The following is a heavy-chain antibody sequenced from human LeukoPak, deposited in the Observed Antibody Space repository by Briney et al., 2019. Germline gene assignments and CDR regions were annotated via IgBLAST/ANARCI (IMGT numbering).Heavy chain of an antibody. D-gene: IGHD3-22*01. J-gene: IGHJ6*03. V-gene: IGHV3-23*01. CDR1: GFTFSSYA. CDR2: ISGSGGST. CDR3: AKPPLYYDSSGYKGYYYYYMDV. Sequence: PPGGSLRLSCAASGFTFSSYAMSWVRQPPGKGLEWLAAISGSGGSTYYADSVKGRFTISRDNSKNTLSLQMNSLRDEDTAVYYCAKPPLYYDSSGYKGYYYYYMDVWGKGTTVTVSS.